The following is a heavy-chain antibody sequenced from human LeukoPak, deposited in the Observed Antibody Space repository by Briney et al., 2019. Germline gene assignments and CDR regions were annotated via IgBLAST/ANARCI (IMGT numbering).Heavy chain of an antibody. CDR1: GGSFSGYY. CDR3: ARGGSTYYYDSSGYPGSAFDI. D-gene: IGHD3-22*01. J-gene: IGHJ3*02. V-gene: IGHV4-34*01. Sequence: PSETLSLTCAVYGGSFSGYYWSWIRQPPGKGLEWIGEINHSGSTNYNPSLKSRVTISVDTSKNQFSLKLSSVTAADTAVYYCARGGSTYYYDSSGYPGSAFDIWGQGTMVTVSS. CDR2: INHSGST.